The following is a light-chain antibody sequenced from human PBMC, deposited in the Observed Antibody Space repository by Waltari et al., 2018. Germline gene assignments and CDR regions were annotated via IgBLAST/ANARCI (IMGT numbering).Light chain of an antibody. CDR2: SND. CDR3: AAWDDSLNGVV. Sequence: QSVLTHSPSASGTPAQRVTISCSGSSSNIGSIAVNWYRQLPGTAPKLLIFSNDQRPSGVPDRFSGSKSGTSASLAISGLQSEDEADYYCAAWDDSLNGVVFGGGTKLTVL. J-gene: IGLJ2*01. V-gene: IGLV1-44*01. CDR1: SSNIGSIA.